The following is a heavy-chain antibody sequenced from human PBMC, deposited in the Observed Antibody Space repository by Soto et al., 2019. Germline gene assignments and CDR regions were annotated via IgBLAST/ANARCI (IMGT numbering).Heavy chain of an antibody. CDR3: ARMGTGTTADYYYYGMDV. CDR1: GFTFSSYA. D-gene: IGHD1-1*01. Sequence: GGSLRLSCAASGFTFSSYAMHWVRQAPGKGLEWVAVISYDGSNKYYADSVKGRFTISRGNSKNTLYLQMNSLRAEDTAVYYCARMGTGTTADYYYYGMDVWGQGTTVTVSS. CDR2: ISYDGSNK. V-gene: IGHV3-30-3*01. J-gene: IGHJ6*02.